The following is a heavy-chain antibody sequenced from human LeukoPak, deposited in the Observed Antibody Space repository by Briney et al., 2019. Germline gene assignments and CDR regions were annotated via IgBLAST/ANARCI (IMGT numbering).Heavy chain of an antibody. Sequence: EASVKVSCKASGYIFISYAISWVRQAPGQGLERMGWISAYNDTTSYTQKLQGRVTMTTDTSTSTTYMELRSLRSDDTAVYYCARTAAGTEAYIDYWGQGTLVTVSS. D-gene: IGHD6-13*01. V-gene: IGHV1-18*01. CDR3: ARTAAGTEAYIDY. J-gene: IGHJ4*02. CDR2: ISAYNDTT. CDR1: GYIFISYA.